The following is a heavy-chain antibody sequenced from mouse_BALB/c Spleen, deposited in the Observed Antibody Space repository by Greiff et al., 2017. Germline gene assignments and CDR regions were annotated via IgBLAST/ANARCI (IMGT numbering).Heavy chain of an antibody. D-gene: IGHD1-2*01. CDR1: GFTFSSYG. Sequence: EVQGVESGGGLVQPGGSLKLSCAASGFTFSSYGMSWVRQTPDKRLELVATINSNGGSTYYPDSVKGRFTISRDNAKNTLYLQMSSLKSEDTAMYYCARGGYGDYFDYWGQGTTLTVSS. V-gene: IGHV5-6-3*01. CDR3: ARGGYGDYFDY. CDR2: INSNGGST. J-gene: IGHJ2*01.